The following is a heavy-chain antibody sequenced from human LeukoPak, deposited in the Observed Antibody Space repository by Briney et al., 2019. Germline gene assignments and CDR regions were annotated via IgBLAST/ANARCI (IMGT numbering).Heavy chain of an antibody. J-gene: IGHJ4*02. D-gene: IGHD6-13*01. CDR1: GGLISSDY. CDR3: ARIVAAAITAAGTFDH. CDR2: IYQTGSV. V-gene: IGHV4-59*12. Sequence: SETLSLTCTVSGGLISSDYWSWIRQSPGKGLEWIGYIYQTGSVYYTPSLKSRVTISLDISKSQFSLRLSSVTAADTAVYYCARIVAAAITAAGTFDHWGQGSLVTVSS.